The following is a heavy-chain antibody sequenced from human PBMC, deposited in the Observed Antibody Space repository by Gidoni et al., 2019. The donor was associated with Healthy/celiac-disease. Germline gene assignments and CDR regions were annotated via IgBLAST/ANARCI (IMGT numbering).Heavy chain of an antibody. Sequence: EVQLVESGGGLVQPGGSLRLSCAASGFTFSSYAMHWVRQAPGKGLEYVSAISSNGGSTYYANSVKGRFTISRDNSKNTLYLQMGSLRAEDMAVYYCARDLSDGAGGYWGQGTLVTVSS. CDR2: ISSNGGST. J-gene: IGHJ4*02. V-gene: IGHV3-64*01. D-gene: IGHD3-16*01. CDR1: GFTFSSYA. CDR3: ARDLSDGAGGY.